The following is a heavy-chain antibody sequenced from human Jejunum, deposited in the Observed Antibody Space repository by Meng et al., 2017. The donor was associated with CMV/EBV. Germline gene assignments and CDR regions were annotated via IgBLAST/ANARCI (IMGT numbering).Heavy chain of an antibody. V-gene: IGHV3-7*01. CDR3: ARGFWDIVVVPASTSVWDY. J-gene: IGHJ4*02. D-gene: IGHD2-2*01. Sequence: SYGMRWVRQAPGKGLDWVANIKQDGSEKYYVDSVRGRFTISRDSAKNSLYLQMNSLRAEDTAVYYCARGFWDIVVVPASTSVWDYWGRGTLVTVSS. CDR1: SYG. CDR2: IKQDGSEK.